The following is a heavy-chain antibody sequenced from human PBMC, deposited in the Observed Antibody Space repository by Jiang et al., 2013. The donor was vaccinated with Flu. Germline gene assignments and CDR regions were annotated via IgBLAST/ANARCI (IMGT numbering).Heavy chain of an antibody. CDR2: INHSGST. J-gene: IGHJ5*02. V-gene: IGHV4-34*01. D-gene: IGHD2-2*01. Sequence: GYYWSWIRQPSGKGLEWIGEINHSGSTNYNPSLKSRVTISVDTSKNQFSLKLSSVTAADTAVYYCARGFRRGYCSSTSCHLHWFDPWGQGTLVTVSS. CDR3: ARGFRRGYCSSTSCHLHWFDP. CDR1: GYY.